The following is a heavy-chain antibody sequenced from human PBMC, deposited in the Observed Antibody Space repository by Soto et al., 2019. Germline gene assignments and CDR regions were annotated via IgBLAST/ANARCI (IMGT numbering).Heavy chain of an antibody. CDR1: SGSISSTSYY. V-gene: IGHV4-39*07. D-gene: IGHD2-8*01. CDR3: ARGRMLNYYYYGMDV. CDR2: IYYDGTT. J-gene: IGHJ6*02. Sequence: SETLSLTCTVSSGSISSTSYYWAWIRQPPGKGLEWIGAIYYDGTTYYTESLKSRVSISVDTSKNQFSLRLSSVTAADTAVYYCARGRMLNYYYYGMDVWGQGTTVTVSS.